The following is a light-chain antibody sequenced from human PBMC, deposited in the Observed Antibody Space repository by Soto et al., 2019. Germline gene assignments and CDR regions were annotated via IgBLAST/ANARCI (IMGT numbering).Light chain of an antibody. CDR1: QSVSSN. CDR2: GAS. Sequence: EIVMTQSPATLSVSPGERATLSCRASQSVSSNLAWYQQKPGQAPRLLIYGASTRATGIPARFIGSRSGTEFTPTISSLQSEDFAVYYCQQYNNWPPWTFGPGTKVDIK. J-gene: IGKJ3*01. CDR3: QQYNNWPPWT. V-gene: IGKV3-15*01.